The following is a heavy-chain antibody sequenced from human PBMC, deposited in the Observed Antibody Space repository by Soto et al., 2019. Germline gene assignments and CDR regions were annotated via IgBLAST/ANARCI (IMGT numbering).Heavy chain of an antibody. J-gene: IGHJ6*03. CDR3: AATRYTYYAILTGRKPGYYYYMDV. CDR2: IYYSGST. CDR1: GGSISSYY. Sequence: AETLSLTCTVSGGSISSYYWSWIGQPPGKGLEWIGYIYYSGSTNYNPSLKSRVTISVDTSKNQFSLKLSSVTAADTAVYYCAATRYTYYAILTGRKPGYYYYMDVWGKGTTVTVSS. D-gene: IGHD3-9*01. V-gene: IGHV4-59*08.